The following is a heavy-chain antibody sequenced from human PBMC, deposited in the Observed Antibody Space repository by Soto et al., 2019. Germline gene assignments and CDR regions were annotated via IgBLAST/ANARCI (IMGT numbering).Heavy chain of an antibody. CDR2: LSSSSGHI. CDR1: GFTFRSYS. J-gene: IGHJ4*02. Sequence: AGGSLRLSCAASGFTFRSYSMNWVRQAPGKGLEWVSSLSSSSGHIYYADSVKGRFTISRDNAKNSLYLQMNSLRAEDTAVYYCVRHWLATREFDYWGQGTLVTVPQ. D-gene: IGHD1-26*01. V-gene: IGHV3-21*01. CDR3: VRHWLATREFDY.